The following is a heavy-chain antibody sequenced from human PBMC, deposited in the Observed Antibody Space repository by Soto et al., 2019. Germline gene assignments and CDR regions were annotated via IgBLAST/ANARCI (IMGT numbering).Heavy chain of an antibody. J-gene: IGHJ4*02. CDR1: GGSVSSSSYY. Sequence: PSETLSLTCTVSGGSVSSSSYYWGWVRQPPGKGLEWIGSVYYSGSTYYNPSLESRVTISVDKSKNQFSLKLSSVSAADTAVYYCARGLIAARPQYYFDYWGQGTMVTVSS. D-gene: IGHD6-6*01. V-gene: IGHV4-39*07. CDR2: VYYSGST. CDR3: ARGLIAARPQYYFDY.